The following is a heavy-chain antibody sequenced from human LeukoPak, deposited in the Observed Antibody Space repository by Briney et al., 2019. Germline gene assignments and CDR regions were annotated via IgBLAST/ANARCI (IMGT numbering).Heavy chain of an antibody. J-gene: IGHJ4*02. D-gene: IGHD1-1*01. CDR1: GFTLSDHY. V-gene: IGHV3-72*01. Sequence: GGPLRLSCAASGFTLSDHYMDWVRQATGKGLEWVSRTRNKDHSYSTEYAASVKGRFTISRDDSKSSLFLQMNSLKTEDTAVYYCAKDVQSWPTYFDYWGQGTLVTVSS. CDR3: AKDVQSWPTYFDY. CDR2: TRNKDHSYST.